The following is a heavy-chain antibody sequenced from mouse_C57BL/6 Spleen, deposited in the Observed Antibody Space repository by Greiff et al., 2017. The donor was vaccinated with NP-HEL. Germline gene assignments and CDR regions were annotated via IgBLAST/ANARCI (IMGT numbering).Heavy chain of an antibody. CDR2: IYPGSGST. CDR1: GYTFTSYW. Sequence: QVQLQQPGAELVKPGASVKMSCKASGYTFTSYWITWVKQRPGQGLEWIGDIYPGSGSTNYNEKFKSKATLTVDTSSSTAYMQLSSLTSEDSAVYYGARHDYDGGYAMDYWGQGTSVTVSS. D-gene: IGHD2-4*01. CDR3: ARHDYDGGYAMDY. V-gene: IGHV1-55*01. J-gene: IGHJ4*01.